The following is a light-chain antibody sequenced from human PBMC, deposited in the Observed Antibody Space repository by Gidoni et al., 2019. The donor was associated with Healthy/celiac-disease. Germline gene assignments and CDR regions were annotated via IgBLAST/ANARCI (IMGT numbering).Light chain of an antibody. CDR2: WTS. CDR3: RQYYSTPQT. Sequence: DIVMTQSPDSLAVSLGERATINCKSSQSVLYSSNNQNYLAWYQQKPGQPPKLLIYWTSTRESGVPTRFSAGGSGPDFTLTISSLQAKDVPFYYFRQYYSTPQTFGRGPSWRSN. V-gene: IGKV4-1*01. CDR1: QSVLYSSNNQNY. J-gene: IGKJ2*01.